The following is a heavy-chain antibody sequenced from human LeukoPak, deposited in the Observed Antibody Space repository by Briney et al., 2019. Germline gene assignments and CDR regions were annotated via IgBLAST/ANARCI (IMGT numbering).Heavy chain of an antibody. V-gene: IGHV3-11*04. CDR3: ARDRSSGWAFDY. CDR2: ISSSGSTI. CDR1: GFNFRAYW. J-gene: IGHJ4*02. Sequence: GGSLRLSCTTSGFNFRAYWMGWVRQAPGKGLEWVSYISSSGSTIYYADSVKGRFTISRDNAKNSLYLQMNSLRAEDTAVYYCARDRSSGWAFDYWGQGTLVTVSS. D-gene: IGHD6-19*01.